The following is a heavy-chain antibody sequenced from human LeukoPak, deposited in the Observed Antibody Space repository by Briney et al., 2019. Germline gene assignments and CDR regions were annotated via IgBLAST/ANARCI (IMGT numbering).Heavy chain of an antibody. CDR1: GFSFSSYA. V-gene: IGHV3-23*01. Sequence: PGGSLRLSCAASGFSFSSYAMSWVCQAPGKGLEWVSAISGSGGSTYYADSVKGRFTISRDNSKNTLYLQMNSLRAEDTAVYYCANYDISTGYYYWGQGTLVTVSS. CDR3: ANYDISTGYYY. CDR2: ISGSGGST. D-gene: IGHD3-9*01. J-gene: IGHJ4*02.